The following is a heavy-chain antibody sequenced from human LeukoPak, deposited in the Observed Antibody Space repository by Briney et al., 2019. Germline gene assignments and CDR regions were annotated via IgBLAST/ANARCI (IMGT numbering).Heavy chain of an antibody. CDR2: IYYSGST. J-gene: IGHJ4*02. CDR1: GGSISSYY. V-gene: IGHV4-59*01. D-gene: IGHD3-22*01. CDR3: ARDDYYDSSGYYN. Sequence: SETLSLTCTVSGGSISSYYWSWIRQPPGKGLEWIGYIYYSGSTNYNPSLKSRVTISVDTSKNQFSLKLSSVPAADTAVYYCARDDYYDSSGYYNWGQGTLVTGSS.